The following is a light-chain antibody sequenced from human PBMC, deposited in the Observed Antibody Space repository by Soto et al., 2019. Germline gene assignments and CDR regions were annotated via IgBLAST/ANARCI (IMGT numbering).Light chain of an antibody. CDR1: QAISNY. V-gene: IGKV1-5*03. CDR2: DAS. Sequence: DIQMTQSPSSLSTSVGDRVTITCRASQAISNYLAWYPQKPGKAPKFLIYDASSLESGVPSRFIGSGSGTDYNITISSMQPEDFAAYYCQQKYNAPWTFGQGTKVDIK. CDR3: QQKYNAPWT. J-gene: IGKJ1*01.